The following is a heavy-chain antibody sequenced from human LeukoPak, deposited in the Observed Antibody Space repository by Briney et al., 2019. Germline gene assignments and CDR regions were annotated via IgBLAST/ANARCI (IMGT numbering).Heavy chain of an antibody. D-gene: IGHD3-22*01. J-gene: IGHJ4*02. CDR2: IYHSGST. CDR3: ARDPSWPDSSGTPSDY. Sequence: SETLSLTCAVSGGSISSSNWWSWVRQPPGKGLEWIGEIYHSGSTNYNPSLKSRVTISVDKSKNQFSLKLSSVTAADTAVYYCARDPSWPDSSGTPSDYWGQGTLVTVSS. CDR1: GGSISSSNW. V-gene: IGHV4-4*02.